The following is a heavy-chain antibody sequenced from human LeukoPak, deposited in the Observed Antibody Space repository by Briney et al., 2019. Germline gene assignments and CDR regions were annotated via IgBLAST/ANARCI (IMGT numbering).Heavy chain of an antibody. J-gene: IGHJ3*02. V-gene: IGHV3-21*01. Sequence: GGSLRLSCAASGFTFSSYCMNWVRQAPGKGLEWVASISSSSSYIYYADSVKGRFTISRDNAKNSLYLQMNRLTAEDTAVYYWARDGSKGRRAFDIWGQGTMVTVSS. CDR1: GFTFSSYC. CDR2: ISSSSSYI. D-gene: IGHD3-10*01. CDR3: ARDGSKGRRAFDI.